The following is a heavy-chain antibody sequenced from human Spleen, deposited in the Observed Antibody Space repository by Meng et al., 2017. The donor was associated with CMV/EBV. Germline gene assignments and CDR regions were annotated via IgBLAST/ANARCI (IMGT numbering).Heavy chain of an antibody. CDR1: GSGSTFRTYA. J-gene: IGHJ5*02. CDR2: ISYDGSAK. V-gene: IGHV3-30*04. D-gene: IGHD2-2*01. CDR3: ARGRGGYCTSTTCYAGRFDP. Sequence: GESLKISCAASGSGSTFRTYAIHWVRQAPGEGLDWVAVISYDGSAKYFAESVQGRFIISRDNSKNTVYLQMNSLRPEDTAVYHCARGRGGYCTSTTCYAGRFDPWGQGTLVTVSS.